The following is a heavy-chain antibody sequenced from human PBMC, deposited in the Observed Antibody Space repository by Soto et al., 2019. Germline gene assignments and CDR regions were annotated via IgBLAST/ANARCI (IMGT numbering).Heavy chain of an antibody. Sequence: EVQLLESGGGLVQPGGSLRLSCAASGFTFSSYGMSWVRQAPGKGLEWVSTISGSGANTYYADSVRGRFTISRDNSKNTVYLQMNSLSPEDTAIFYCAKDRSSGDQGRVRFDPWGQGTLVTVSP. J-gene: IGHJ5*02. D-gene: IGHD3-22*01. CDR3: AKDRSSGDQGRVRFDP. CDR1: GFTFSSYG. CDR2: ISGSGANT. V-gene: IGHV3-23*01.